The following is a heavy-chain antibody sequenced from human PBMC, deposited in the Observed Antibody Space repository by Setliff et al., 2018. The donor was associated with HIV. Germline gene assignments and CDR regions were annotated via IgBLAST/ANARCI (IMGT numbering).Heavy chain of an antibody. Sequence: ASVKVSCKASGYTFSSYDINWVRQATGQGLEWMGWINAGNGNTKYSQKFQGRVTITRDTSASTAYMELTGLTSEDTAVYYCARNPTGWGYCDYWGQGTLVTVSS. D-gene: IGHD1-26*01. J-gene: IGHJ4*02. CDR2: INAGNGNT. CDR3: ARNPTGWGYCDY. V-gene: IGHV1-3*01. CDR1: GYTFSSYD.